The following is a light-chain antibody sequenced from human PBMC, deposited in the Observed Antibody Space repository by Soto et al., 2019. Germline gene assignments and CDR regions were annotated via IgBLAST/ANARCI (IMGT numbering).Light chain of an antibody. CDR3: QQYGNSPLT. CDR1: QSVSSSY. V-gene: IGKV3-20*01. J-gene: IGKJ4*01. Sequence: EIVLTQSPGTLSLSPGERATLSCRASQSVSSSYLAWYQQKPGQAPRLLIYGASSRATDIPDRFSGSGSGTDFTLTISRLEPEDFAMYYCQQYGNSPLTFGGGTKVEIK. CDR2: GAS.